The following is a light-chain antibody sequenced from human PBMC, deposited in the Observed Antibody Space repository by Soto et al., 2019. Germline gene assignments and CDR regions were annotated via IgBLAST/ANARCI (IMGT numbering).Light chain of an antibody. J-gene: IGKJ4*01. V-gene: IGKV3-11*01. CDR1: QSVSSY. Sequence: EIVLTQSPATRSLSPGERATLSCRASQSVSSYLAWYQQKPGQAPRLLIYDASNRATGIPARFSGSGSGTDFTLTISSLEPEDFAVYYCQQRSNWPPTFGGGTKVEIK. CDR2: DAS. CDR3: QQRSNWPPT.